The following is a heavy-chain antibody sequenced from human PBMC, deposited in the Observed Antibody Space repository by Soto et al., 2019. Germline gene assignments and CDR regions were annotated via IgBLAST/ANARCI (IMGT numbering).Heavy chain of an antibody. Sequence: QVQLVESGGGVVQPGRSLRLSCAASGFTFSSYAMHWVHQAPGKGLEWVAVISYDGSNKYYADSVKGRFTISRDNSKNTLYLQMNSLRAEDTAVYYCASGWSPGIAVANHPPFDYWGQGTLVTVSS. CDR2: ISYDGSNK. V-gene: IGHV3-30-3*01. D-gene: IGHD6-19*01. CDR3: ASGWSPGIAVANHPPFDY. J-gene: IGHJ4*02. CDR1: GFTFSSYA.